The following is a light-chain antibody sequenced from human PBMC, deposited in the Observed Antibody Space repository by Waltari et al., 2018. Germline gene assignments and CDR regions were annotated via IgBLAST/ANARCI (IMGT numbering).Light chain of an antibody. CDR1: ESVGRT. V-gene: IGKV3-20*01. J-gene: IGKJ1*01. Sequence: EIVLTQSPGTLSLSPGERATLSCRASESVGRTLAWYQQKPGQAPRLLIYGASSRASGIADRFSGSGSGTDFSLTISRLEPEDFAVYYCQHCVRLPVTFGQGTKVDIK. CDR2: GAS. CDR3: QHCVRLPVT.